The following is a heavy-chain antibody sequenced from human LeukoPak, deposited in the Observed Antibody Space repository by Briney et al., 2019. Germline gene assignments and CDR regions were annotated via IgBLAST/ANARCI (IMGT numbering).Heavy chain of an antibody. J-gene: IGHJ4*02. CDR3: ARCEALRGVLFDY. Sequence: GGSLRLSCAASGFTFSSYAMHWVRQAPGKGLEWVAVISYDGSKKYHADSVKGRFTISRDNSNKMQYLEMDSLRAEDTAVYYCARCEALRGVLFDYWGQGTLVTVSS. V-gene: IGHV3-30-3*01. D-gene: IGHD3-10*01. CDR2: ISYDGSKK. CDR1: GFTFSSYA.